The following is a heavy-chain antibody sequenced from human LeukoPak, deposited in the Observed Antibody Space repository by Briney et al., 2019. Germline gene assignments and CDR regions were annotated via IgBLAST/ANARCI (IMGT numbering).Heavy chain of an antibody. D-gene: IGHD4-17*01. CDR3: ARMTTVTTEGI. CDR2: INSDGSDT. J-gene: IGHJ3*02. V-gene: IGHV3-74*01. Sequence: GGSLRLSCAASGFTFSHFWIHWVRQVPGKGLVWVSRINSDGSDTVYADSVKGRFTISRDNAKNTLYLQMNNLRAEDTAIYYCARMTTVTTEGIWGQGTMVTASS. CDR1: GFTFSHFW.